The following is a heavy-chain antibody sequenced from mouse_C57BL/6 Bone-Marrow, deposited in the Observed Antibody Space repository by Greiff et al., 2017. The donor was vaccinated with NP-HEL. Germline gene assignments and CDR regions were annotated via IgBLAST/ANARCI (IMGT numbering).Heavy chain of an antibody. CDR3: ARNFPPYDGYLDY. CDR1: GFSLTSYA. V-gene: IGHV2-9-1*01. J-gene: IGHJ2*01. CDR2: IWTGGGT. Sequence: VKLVESGPGLVAPSQSLSITCTVSGFSLTSYAISWVRQPPGKGLEWLGVIWTGGGTNYNSALKSRLSISKDNSKSQVFLKMNSLQTDDTARYYCARNFPPYDGYLDYWGQGTTLTVSS. D-gene: IGHD2-3*01.